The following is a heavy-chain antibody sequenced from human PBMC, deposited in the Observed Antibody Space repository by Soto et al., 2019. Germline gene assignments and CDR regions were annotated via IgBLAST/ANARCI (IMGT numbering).Heavy chain of an antibody. CDR1: GFTFSSYA. CDR2: ISSNGGST. J-gene: IGHJ1*01. CDR3: VKVQTDPWNGENFQH. V-gene: IGHV3-64D*06. D-gene: IGHD1-1*01. Sequence: PGGSLRLSCSASGFTFSSYAMHWVRQAPGKGLEYVSAISSNGGSTYYADSVKGRFTISRDNSKNTLYLQMSSLRAEDTAVYYCVKVQTDPWNGENFQHWGQGTLVTVSS.